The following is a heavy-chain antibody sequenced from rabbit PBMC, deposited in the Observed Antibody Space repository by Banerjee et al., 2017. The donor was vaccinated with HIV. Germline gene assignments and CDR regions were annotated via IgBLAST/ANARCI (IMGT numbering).Heavy chain of an antibody. CDR1: GFDFSNYYM. CDR2: INTSSGDT. CDR3: ARDLAGGEDFNL. V-gene: IGHV1S45*01. D-gene: IGHD4-1*01. Sequence: QEQLKESGGGLVQPGGSLTLSCKASGFDFSNYYMSWVRQAPGKGLEWIACINTSSGDTVYASWAKGRFTISKTSSTTVTLQMTSLTAADTASYFCARDLAGGEDFNLWGPGTLVTVS. J-gene: IGHJ4*01.